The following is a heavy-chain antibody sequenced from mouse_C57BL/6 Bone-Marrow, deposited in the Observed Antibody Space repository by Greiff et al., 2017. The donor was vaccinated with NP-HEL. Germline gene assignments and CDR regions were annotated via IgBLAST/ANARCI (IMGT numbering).Heavy chain of an antibody. D-gene: IGHD2-1*01. Sequence: EVQLVESGGDLVKPGGSLKLSCAASGFTFSSYGMSWVRQTPDKRLEWVATISSGGSYTYYPDSVKGRFTISRDNAKNTLYLQMSRLKSEDTAMYYCARLLLVAYWGQGTLVTVSA. CDR2: ISSGGSYT. J-gene: IGHJ3*01. CDR1: GFTFSSYG. V-gene: IGHV5-6*01. CDR3: ARLLLVAY.